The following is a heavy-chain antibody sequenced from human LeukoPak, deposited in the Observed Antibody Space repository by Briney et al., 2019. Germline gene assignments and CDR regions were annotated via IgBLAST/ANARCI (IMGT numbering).Heavy chain of an antibody. CDR2: IYHSGTT. CDR1: GDSFSSNNW. J-gene: IGHJ5*02. CDR3: ARDVSITMVRGVIIRGRWFDP. Sequence: SETLSLTCAVSGDSFSSNNWWGWVRQPPGKGLEWIGQIYHSGTTDYNPSLRGRVTISVDTSKNQFSLKLSSVTAADTAVYYCARDVSITMVRGVIIRGRWFDPWGQGTLVTVFS. D-gene: IGHD3-10*01. V-gene: IGHV4-4*02.